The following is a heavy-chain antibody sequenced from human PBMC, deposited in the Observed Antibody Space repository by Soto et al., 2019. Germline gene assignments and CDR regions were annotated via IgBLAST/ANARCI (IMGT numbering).Heavy chain of an antibody. CDR3: ARDPSARYGGNSIDY. V-gene: IGHV1-18*04. CDR1: CCTLSRYG. D-gene: IGHD4-17*01. Sequence: GAAGKVSCQDSCCTLSRYGISWVRQAPGQGLEWMGWISAYNGNTNYAQKLQGRVTMTTDTSTSTAYMELRSLRSDDTAVYYCARDPSARYGGNSIDYWGQGTLVTVSS. CDR2: ISAYNGNT. J-gene: IGHJ4*02.